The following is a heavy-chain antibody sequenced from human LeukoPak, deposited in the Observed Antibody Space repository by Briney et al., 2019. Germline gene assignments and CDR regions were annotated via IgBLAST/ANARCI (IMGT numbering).Heavy chain of an antibody. CDR3: ARMSSSVGYGFDF. Sequence: PSETLSLTCSVSGASITRHYWNWIWQPPGKGLEWLGYFSNSGNTSYNPSLKTRVTMSADTSKNQFSLRLSSVTAADTALYYCARMSSSVGYGFDFWGQGTMVTVSS. CDR1: GASITRHY. V-gene: IGHV4-59*11. J-gene: IGHJ3*01. D-gene: IGHD1-26*01. CDR2: FSNSGNT.